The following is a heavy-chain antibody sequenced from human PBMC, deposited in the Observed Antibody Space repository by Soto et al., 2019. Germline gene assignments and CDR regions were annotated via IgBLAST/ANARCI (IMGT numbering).Heavy chain of an antibody. CDR2: IYDGSNK. Sequence: QVQLVESGGGVVQPGRSLRLSCAASGFTFSSYGMHWVRQAPGKGLEWVAVIYDGSNKYYADSVKGRFTISRDNSKNTMYLQMNSMRVEDTAVYYSARSLWSGPMDVWGQGTTVTVSS. J-gene: IGHJ6*02. V-gene: IGHV3-30*03. CDR1: GFTFSSYG. CDR3: ARSLWSGPMDV. D-gene: IGHD3-3*01.